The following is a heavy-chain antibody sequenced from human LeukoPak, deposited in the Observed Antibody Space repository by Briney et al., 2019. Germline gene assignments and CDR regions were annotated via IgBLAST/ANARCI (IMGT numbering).Heavy chain of an antibody. CDR3: ARHPHYYLDNSAR. CDR1: GGSINSYY. V-gene: IGHV4-59*08. Sequence: SETLSLTCSVSGGSINSYYWSWIRQSPEKGLECIGYISYSGSTNYNPSLKSRVTISVDTSKNPLSLRLSSVTAADTAVYYCARHPHYYLDNSARWGQGTLVTVSS. D-gene: IGHD3-22*01. J-gene: IGHJ4*02. CDR2: ISYSGST.